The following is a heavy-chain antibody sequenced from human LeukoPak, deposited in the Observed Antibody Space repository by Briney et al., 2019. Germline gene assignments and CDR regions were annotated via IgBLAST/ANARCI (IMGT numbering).Heavy chain of an antibody. Sequence: GRSLRPSCAASGFTFSSYAMSCARPPPGEWLEWVSSISGSGGSTYYADSVKGRFTISRDNSKNTLYLQMISLRAKDAAVYYCAKDRGILTALDYWGQGTLVTVSS. V-gene: IGHV3-23*01. CDR3: AKDRGILTALDY. CDR2: ISGSGGST. D-gene: IGHD3-9*01. J-gene: IGHJ4*02. CDR1: GFTFSSYA.